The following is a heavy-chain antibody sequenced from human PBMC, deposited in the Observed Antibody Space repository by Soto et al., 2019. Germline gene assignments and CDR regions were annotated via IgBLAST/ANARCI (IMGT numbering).Heavy chain of an antibody. J-gene: IGHJ6*03. CDR3: AREKAARRLIHYYYYMDV. CDR1: GFTFSDYY. D-gene: IGHD6-6*01. CDR2: ISSSGRTI. Sequence: QVQLVESGGGLVKHGGSLRLSCAASGFTFSDYYMSWIRQAPGKGLEWVSYISSSGRTIYYADSVKGRFTISRDNAKNSLYLQMNSLRAEDTAVYYCAREKAARRLIHYYYYMDVWGKGTTVTVSS. V-gene: IGHV3-11*01.